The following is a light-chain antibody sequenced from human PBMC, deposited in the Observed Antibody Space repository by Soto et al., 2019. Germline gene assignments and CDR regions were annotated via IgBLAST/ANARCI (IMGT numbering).Light chain of an antibody. CDR1: QSVSGW. Sequence: DIQMSQSPSTLSASVVEPVTVTVRSSQSVSGWLAWYQQKPGEAPKLLIYDASALPRGVPSRFSGSGSGTKFTLTIASLQPDDFATYYCQQYETFSGKCGPGTKVDIK. V-gene: IGKV1-5*01. J-gene: IGKJ1*01. CDR3: QQYETFSGK. CDR2: DAS.